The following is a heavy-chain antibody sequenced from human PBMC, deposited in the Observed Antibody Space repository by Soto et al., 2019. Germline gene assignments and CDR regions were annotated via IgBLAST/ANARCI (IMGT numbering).Heavy chain of an antibody. CDR2: ISSSSSTI. J-gene: IGHJ5*02. V-gene: IGHV3-48*02. Sequence: PGGSLRLSCAASGLTFSSYSMNWVRQAPGEGLEWVSYISSSSSTIYYADSVKGRFTISRDNAKNSLYLQMNSLRDEDTAVYYCARDLRSSGYYYGSGSYNWFDPWGQGTLVTVSS. D-gene: IGHD3-10*01. CDR1: GLTFSSYS. CDR3: ARDLRSSGYYYGSGSYNWFDP.